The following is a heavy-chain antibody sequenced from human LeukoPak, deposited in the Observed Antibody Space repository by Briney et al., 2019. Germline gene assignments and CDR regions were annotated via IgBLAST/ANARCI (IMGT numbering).Heavy chain of an antibody. J-gene: IGHJ5*02. Sequence: GGSLRLSCAASGFTFSSCGMHWVRQAPGKGLEWVAVISYDGSNKYYADSVKGRFTISRDNSKNTLYLQMNSLRAEDTAVYYCAKDEDCPIDPWGQGTLVTVSS. CDR1: GFTFSSCG. V-gene: IGHV3-30*18. CDR3: AKDEDCPIDP. D-gene: IGHD2-15*01. CDR2: ISYDGSNK.